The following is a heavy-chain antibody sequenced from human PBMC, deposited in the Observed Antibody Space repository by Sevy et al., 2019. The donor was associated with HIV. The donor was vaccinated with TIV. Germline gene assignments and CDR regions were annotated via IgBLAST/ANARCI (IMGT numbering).Heavy chain of an antibody. CDR1: GYTFTSYD. V-gene: IGHV1-8*01. CDR3: ARGLDYYDSSGFSV. Sequence: ASVKVSCKASGYTFTSYDINWVRQATGQGFEWMGWMNPNSGNTGYAQKFQGRVIMTRNTSISTAYMELSSLRSEDTAVYYCARGLDYYDSSGFSVWGQGTTVTVSS. J-gene: IGHJ6*02. D-gene: IGHD3-22*01. CDR2: MNPNSGNT.